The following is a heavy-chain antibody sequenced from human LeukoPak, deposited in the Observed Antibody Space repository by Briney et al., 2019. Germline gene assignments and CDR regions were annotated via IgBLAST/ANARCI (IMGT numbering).Heavy chain of an antibody. J-gene: IGHJ4*02. D-gene: IGHD4-11*01. CDR2: MNPNSGNT. CDR1: GYTFTSYD. CDR3: ARGLRQINYSNYELDS. V-gene: IGHV1-8*03. Sequence: ASVKVSCKASGYTFTSYDINWVRQATGQGLEWMGWMNPNSGNTGYAQKFQGRVTITRNTSISTAYMELSSLRSEDTAVYYCARGLRQINYSNYELDSWGQGTLVTVSS.